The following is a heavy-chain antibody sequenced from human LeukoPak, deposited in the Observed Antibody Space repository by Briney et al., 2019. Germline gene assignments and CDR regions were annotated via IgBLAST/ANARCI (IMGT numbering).Heavy chain of an antibody. J-gene: IGHJ4*02. CDR1: GYTLTELS. Sequence: ASVKVSCKVSGYTLTELSLHWVRQAPGKGLEWMGGLDPEDGEMIYSQKFQGRVTMTEDTSTDIAYMEMSSLRSEDTAVYYCATGRTKWDLFNYWGQGTLVTVYS. CDR3: ATGRTKWDLFNY. CDR2: LDPEDGEM. D-gene: IGHD1-26*01. V-gene: IGHV1-24*01.